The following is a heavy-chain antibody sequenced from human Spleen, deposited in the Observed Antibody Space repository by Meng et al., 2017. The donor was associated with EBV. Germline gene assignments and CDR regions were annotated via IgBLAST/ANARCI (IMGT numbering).Heavy chain of an antibody. J-gene: IGHJ5*01. CDR3: ARGSRYSDWLAQGHIWFDS. V-gene: IGHV4-34*02. Sequence: QLQKWGPGLLKPSGTLSLTGAVYGGSFSGYYWSWIRQPPGRGLEWIGEVSHSGSTNYSPSLKSRLTISVDASKNQFSLKLTSVTAADTAMYYCARGSRYSDWLAQGHIWFDSWGQGTLVTVSS. CDR1: GGSFSGYY. CDR2: VSHSGST. D-gene: IGHD3-9*01.